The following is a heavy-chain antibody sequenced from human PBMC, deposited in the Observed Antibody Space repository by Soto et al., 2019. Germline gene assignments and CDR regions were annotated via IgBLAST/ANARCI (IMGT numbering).Heavy chain of an antibody. V-gene: IGHV1-18*01. J-gene: IGHJ4*02. CDR2: ISAYNGNT. D-gene: IGHD3-9*01. Sequence: ASVKVSCKASGYTFTSYGISWVRQAPGQGLEWMGWISAYNGNTNYAQKLQGRVTMTTDTSTSTAYMELRSLRSDDTAVYYCARGNYDILTGHYRDRYFDYWGQGTLVTVSS. CDR3: ARGNYDILTGHYRDRYFDY. CDR1: GYTFTSYG.